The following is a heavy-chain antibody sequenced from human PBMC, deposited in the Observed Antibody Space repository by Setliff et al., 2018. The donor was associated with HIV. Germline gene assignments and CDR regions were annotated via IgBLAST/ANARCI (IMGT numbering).Heavy chain of an antibody. CDR2: LNHSGNI. V-gene: IGHV4-34*01. CDR1: GETFNGYF. CDR3: ARGREVIRDTYYSYFYMDV. J-gene: IGHJ6*04. Sequence: SETLSLTCAVYGETFNGYFWTWIRQSPGKRLEWIGELNHSGNINQNPSLRSGFTLSVDTSKNQFSLTLNSVTAADTAVYYCARGREVIRDTYYSYFYMDVWSRGTPVTVSS. D-gene: IGHD3-22*01.